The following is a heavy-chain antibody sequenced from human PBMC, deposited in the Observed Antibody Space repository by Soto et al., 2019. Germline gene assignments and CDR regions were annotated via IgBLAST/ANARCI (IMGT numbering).Heavy chain of an antibody. CDR3: ARGPYYYGSGSYYNQPTSPSNYYGVDV. V-gene: IGHV4-38-2*01. Sequence: TLSLTCAVSGYSISSGYYWGWIRQPPGKGLEWIGSIYHSGSTYYNPSLKSRVTISVDTSKNQFSLKLSSVTAADTAVYYCARGPYYYGSGSYYNQPTSPSNYYGVDVWGQGTTVTVSS. CDR1: GYSISSGYY. J-gene: IGHJ6*02. CDR2: IYHSGST. D-gene: IGHD3-10*01.